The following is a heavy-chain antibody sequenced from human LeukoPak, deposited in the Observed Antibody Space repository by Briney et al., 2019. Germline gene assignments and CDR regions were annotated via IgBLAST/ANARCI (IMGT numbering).Heavy chain of an antibody. Sequence: SETLSLTCTVSGGSISSSSYYWGWIRQPPGKGLEWIGYIYYSGSTNYNPSLKSRVTISVDTSKNQFSLKLSSVTAADTAVYYCARDSSSWPLYYYYGMDVWGQGTTVTVSS. V-gene: IGHV4-61*05. CDR2: IYYSGST. CDR3: ARDSSSWPLYYYYGMDV. D-gene: IGHD6-13*01. J-gene: IGHJ6*02. CDR1: GGSISSSSYY.